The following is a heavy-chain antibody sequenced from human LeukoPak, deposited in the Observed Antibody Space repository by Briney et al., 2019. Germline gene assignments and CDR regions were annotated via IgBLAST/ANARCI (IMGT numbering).Heavy chain of an antibody. Sequence: ASVKVSCKASAGTFSSYAISWVRQAPGQGLEWMGGIIPIFGTANYAQKFQGRVTITADKSTSTAYMELSSLRSEDTAVYYCARTRSSSSSWYGQFDYWGQGTLVTVSS. V-gene: IGHV1-69*06. J-gene: IGHJ4*02. D-gene: IGHD6-13*01. CDR1: AGTFSSYA. CDR3: ARTRSSSSSWYGQFDY. CDR2: IIPIFGTA.